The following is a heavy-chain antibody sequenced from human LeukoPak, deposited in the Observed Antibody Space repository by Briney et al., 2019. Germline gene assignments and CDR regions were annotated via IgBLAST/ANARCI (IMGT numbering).Heavy chain of an antibody. CDR2: ISGSGGST. D-gene: IGHD2-2*01. Sequence: GGSLRLSCAASGFTFSSYAMSGVRQAPGKGLEWVSVISGSGGSTYYADSVKGRFTISRDNSKNTLYLQMNSLRAEDTAVYYCAKSRYCSSTSCYHYGMDVWGQGTTVTVS. CDR1: GFTFSSYA. J-gene: IGHJ6*02. V-gene: IGHV3-23*01. CDR3: AKSRYCSSTSCYHYGMDV.